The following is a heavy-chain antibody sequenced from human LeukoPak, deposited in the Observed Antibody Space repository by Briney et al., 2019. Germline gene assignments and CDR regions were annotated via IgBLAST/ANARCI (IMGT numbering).Heavy chain of an antibody. J-gene: IGHJ5*02. CDR3: PKEPSPGAGGTDNWFDP. V-gene: IGHV3-23*01. Sequence: GGSLRLSCAASGFTFSSYAMSWVRQAPGKGLEWGSAISGSGGSTYYADSVKGRFTISRDNSKNTLYLQMNSLRAEDTAVYYCPKEPSPGAGGTDNWFDPWGQGTLVTVSS. CDR2: ISGSGGST. CDR1: GFTFSSYA. D-gene: IGHD1-26*01.